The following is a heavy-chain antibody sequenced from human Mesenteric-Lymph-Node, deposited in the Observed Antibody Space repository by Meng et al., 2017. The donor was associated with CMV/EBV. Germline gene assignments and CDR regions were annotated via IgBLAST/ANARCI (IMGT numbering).Heavy chain of an antibody. CDR3: ATLSRSGFDP. J-gene: IGHJ5*02. CDR2: INPKSGDT. CDR1: GYTFTTYG. V-gene: IGHV1-2*02. D-gene: IGHD2/OR15-2a*01. Sequence: ASVKVSCKASGYTFTTYGLTWVRQAPGQGLEWIGWINPKSGDTYYAQRFQGRVTMTRDTSTSTTYMEMSRLRSDDTAEYYCATLSRSGFDPWGQGTVVTVSS.